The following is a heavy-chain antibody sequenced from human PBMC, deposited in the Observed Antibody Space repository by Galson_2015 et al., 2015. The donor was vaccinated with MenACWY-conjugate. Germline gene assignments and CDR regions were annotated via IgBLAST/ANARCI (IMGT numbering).Heavy chain of an antibody. CDR2: IYYSGTT. Sequence: TLSLTCTVSGGSIHDYSWSWLRQPPGKELEWIGYIYYSGTTSYNPSLKSRVTISVDTSKNQFSLRLRSVTAADTAVYYCARHKIYYYDRSGNFDYWGQGTLVTVSS. J-gene: IGHJ4*02. CDR1: GGSIHDYS. D-gene: IGHD3-22*01. V-gene: IGHV4-59*08. CDR3: ARHKIYYYDRSGNFDY.